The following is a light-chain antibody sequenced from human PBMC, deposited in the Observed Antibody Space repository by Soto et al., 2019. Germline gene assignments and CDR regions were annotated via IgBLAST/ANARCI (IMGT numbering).Light chain of an antibody. CDR1: QSVSSIY. V-gene: IGKV3-20*01. Sequence: IVITQCTGTLFLSPGKTATLSCRASQSVSSIYRAWFHQNPGQAPRPLLFGASSRATGIPGRSSGRGSRTDVTDTISRLEPQEFADYAGQQYGSSPPPYTFGQGTKVDIK. J-gene: IGKJ2*01. CDR2: GAS. CDR3: QQYGSSPPPYT.